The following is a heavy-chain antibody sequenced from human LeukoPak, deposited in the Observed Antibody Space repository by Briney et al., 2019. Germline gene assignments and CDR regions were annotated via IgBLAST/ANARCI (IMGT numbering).Heavy chain of an antibody. D-gene: IGHD3-10*01. Sequence: RGGSLRLSCAASGFTFSSYSMNWVRQAPGKGLEWVSSISSSSSYIYYADSVKGRFTISRDNATNSLYLQMNSLRAEDTAVYYCARDLAMVRGAGSFDYWGQGTMVTVSS. CDR3: ARDLAMVRGAGSFDY. J-gene: IGHJ4*02. CDR2: ISSSSSYI. V-gene: IGHV3-21*01. CDR1: GFTFSSYS.